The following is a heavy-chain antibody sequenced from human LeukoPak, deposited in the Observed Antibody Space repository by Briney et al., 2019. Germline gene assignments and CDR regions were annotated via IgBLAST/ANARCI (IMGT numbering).Heavy chain of an antibody. D-gene: IGHD1-26*01. J-gene: IGHJ3*02. CDR2: IIPIFGTA. CDR1: GGTFSSYA. Sequence: AASVKVSCKASGGTFSSYAISWVRQAPGQGLEWMGGIIPIFGTANYAQKFQGRVTITADESTSTAYMELSSLRSEDTAVYYCARVVGATDAFDIWGQGTMVTVSS. V-gene: IGHV1-69*13. CDR3: ARVVGATDAFDI.